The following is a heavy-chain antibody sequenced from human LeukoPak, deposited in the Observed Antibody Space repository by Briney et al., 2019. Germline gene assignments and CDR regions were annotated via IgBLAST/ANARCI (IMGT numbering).Heavy chain of an antibody. V-gene: IGHV4-30-2*01. D-gene: IGHD3-22*01. CDR2: IYHSGST. J-gene: IGHJ4*02. CDR3: ARDLEDYYDSSGYYYGY. CDR1: GGSISSGGYS. Sequence: PSETLSLTCAVSGGSISSGGYSWSWIRQPPGKGLEWIGYIYHSGSTYYNPSLKSRVTISVDTSKNQFSLKLSSVTAADTAVYYCARDLEDYYDSSGYYYGYWGQGTLVTVSS.